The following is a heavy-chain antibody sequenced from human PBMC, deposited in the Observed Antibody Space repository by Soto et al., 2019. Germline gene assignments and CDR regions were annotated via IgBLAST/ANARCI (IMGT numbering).Heavy chain of an antibody. Sequence: ASVKVSCKVPGYTLTELSMHWVRQAPGKGLEWMGGFDPEDGETIYAQKFQGRVTMTEDTSTDTAYMELSSLRSEDTAVYYCATVRYCSGGSCYFDAFDIWGQGTMVTVSS. CDR2: FDPEDGET. CDR3: ATVRYCSGGSCYFDAFDI. V-gene: IGHV1-24*01. J-gene: IGHJ3*02. D-gene: IGHD2-15*01. CDR1: GYTLTELS.